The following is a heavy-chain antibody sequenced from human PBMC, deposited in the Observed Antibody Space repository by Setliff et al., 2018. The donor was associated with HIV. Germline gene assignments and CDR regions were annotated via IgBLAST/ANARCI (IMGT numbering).Heavy chain of an antibody. CDR3: ARGLSGGYCSGGSCYPFDL. CDR1: GFTFGDDA. CDR2: INSGSNYI. V-gene: IGHV3-21*01. D-gene: IGHD2-15*01. Sequence: PGGSLRLSCTASGFTFGDDAMSWFRQAPGKGLEWIASINSGSNYIYYIDSVKGRFTISRDNAKKSLYLQMSSLRAEDAAVYYCARGLSGGYCSGGSCYPFDLWGQGTQVTVSS. J-gene: IGHJ4*02.